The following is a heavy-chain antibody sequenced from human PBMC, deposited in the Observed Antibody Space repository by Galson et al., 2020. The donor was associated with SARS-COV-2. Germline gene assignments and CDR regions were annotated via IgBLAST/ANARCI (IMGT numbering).Heavy chain of an antibody. J-gene: IGHJ4*02. CDR3: AKLAEVRRSSEDY. CDR1: IGSMTSHY. D-gene: IGHD1-26*01. Sequence: ETSETLSLTCAVSIGSMTSHYWSWIRQAPGKGLEWIGYISYSGSTTYNPSLKSRVTISIDTSKNQFSLKLTSVTAADTALYYCAKLAEVRRSSEDYWGQGTLVTVSS. CDR2: ISYSGST. V-gene: IGHV4-59*08.